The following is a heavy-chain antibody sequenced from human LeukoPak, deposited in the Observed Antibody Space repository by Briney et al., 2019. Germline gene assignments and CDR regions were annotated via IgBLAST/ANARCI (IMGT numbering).Heavy chain of an antibody. CDR3: ARGGYCSSTSCPNWFDP. Sequence: PSETLSLTCTVSGGSISSYYWSWIRQPPGKGLEWIGTFYYGGTTFYSPSLKSRVTISGDTSKDQFSLKLSSVTAADTAVYYCARGGYCSSTSCPNWFDPWGQGTLVTVSS. D-gene: IGHD2-2*01. V-gene: IGHV4-59*08. J-gene: IGHJ5*02. CDR2: FYYGGTT. CDR1: GGSISSYY.